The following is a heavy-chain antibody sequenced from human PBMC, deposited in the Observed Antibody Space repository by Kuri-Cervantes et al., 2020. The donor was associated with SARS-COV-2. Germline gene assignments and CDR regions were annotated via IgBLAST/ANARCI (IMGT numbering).Heavy chain of an antibody. D-gene: IGHD4-17*01. CDR3: AKPYGDYFGPNDY. CDR2: ISYDGSNK. V-gene: IGHV3-30*18. Sequence: GGSLRLSCAASGFTFSSYGMHWVRQAPGKGLEWVAVISYDGSNKYYADSVKGRFTISRDNSKNTLYLQMNSLRAEDTAVYYCAKPYGDYFGPNDYWGQGNLVTVSS. J-gene: IGHJ4*02. CDR1: GFTFSSYG.